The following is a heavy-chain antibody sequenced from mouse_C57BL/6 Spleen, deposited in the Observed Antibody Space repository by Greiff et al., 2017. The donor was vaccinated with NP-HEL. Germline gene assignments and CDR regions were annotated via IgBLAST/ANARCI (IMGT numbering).Heavy chain of an antibody. J-gene: IGHJ1*03. Sequence: VQLQQPGTELVKPGASVKLSCKASGYTFTSYWIHWVKQRPGQGLEWIGNINPNNGGTIYNQKFKGKATLTVDKSSSTAYMELRSLTSEDTAVYYCARKGVYYDYDRWYFDVWGTGTTVTVSS. D-gene: IGHD2-4*01. V-gene: IGHV1-53*01. CDR3: ARKGVYYDYDRWYFDV. CDR1: GYTFTSYW. CDR2: INPNNGGT.